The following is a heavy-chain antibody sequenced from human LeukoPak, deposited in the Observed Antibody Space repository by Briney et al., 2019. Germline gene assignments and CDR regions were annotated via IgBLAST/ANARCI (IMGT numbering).Heavy chain of an antibody. J-gene: IGHJ4*02. V-gene: IGHV4-59*05. Sequence: ASETLSLTCTVSGGSISSYYWSWIRQPPGKGLEWIGSIYYSGSTYYNPSLKSRVTISVDTSKNQFSLKLSPVTAADTAVFYCARQGFGVAARPFDYWGQGTLVTVSS. CDR1: GGSISSYY. CDR2: IYYSGST. CDR3: ARQGFGVAARPFDY. D-gene: IGHD6-6*01.